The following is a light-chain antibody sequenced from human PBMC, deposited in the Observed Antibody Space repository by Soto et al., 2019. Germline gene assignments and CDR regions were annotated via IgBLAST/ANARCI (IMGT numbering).Light chain of an antibody. J-gene: IGKJ1*01. CDR1: QSFNSIY. V-gene: IGKV3-20*01. Sequence: EIVLTQSPGTLSLSPGERATLSCRASQSFNSIYLAWYQQKPGQAPRLLIYGASSRATGIQDRFSGSGSGTDFTLTISRLEPEDFAVYYCHQYDSWTFGQGTKVDI. CDR3: HQYDSWT. CDR2: GAS.